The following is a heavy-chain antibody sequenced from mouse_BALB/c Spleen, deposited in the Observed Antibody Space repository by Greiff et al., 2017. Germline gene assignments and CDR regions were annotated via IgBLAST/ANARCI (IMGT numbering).Heavy chain of an antibody. Sequence: QVQLKESGPGPVAPSQSLSITCTVSGFSLTSYGVHWVRQPPGKGLEWLGVIWAGGSTNYHSALMSRLSISKDNSKSQVFLKMNSLQTDDTAMYYCARRGEGYDDWFAYWGQGTLVTVSA. CDR2: IWAGGST. CDR3: ARRGEGYDDWFAY. D-gene: IGHD2-2*01. CDR1: GFSLTSYG. V-gene: IGHV2-9*02. J-gene: IGHJ3*01.